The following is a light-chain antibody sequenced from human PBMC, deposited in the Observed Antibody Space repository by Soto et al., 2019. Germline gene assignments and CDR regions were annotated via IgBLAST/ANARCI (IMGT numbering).Light chain of an antibody. V-gene: IGLV1-51*01. CDR1: SSNIGNNY. J-gene: IGLJ2*01. Sequence: QSVLTQPPSVSAAPGQKVTISCSGSSSNIGNNYVSSYQQLPGTAPKLLIYDNNNRPSWIPDRFSGSTSGTSAALGITGLQTVDEADYYCGTWYSSLSAVVFGGGTKLTVL. CDR3: GTWYSSLSAVV. CDR2: DNN.